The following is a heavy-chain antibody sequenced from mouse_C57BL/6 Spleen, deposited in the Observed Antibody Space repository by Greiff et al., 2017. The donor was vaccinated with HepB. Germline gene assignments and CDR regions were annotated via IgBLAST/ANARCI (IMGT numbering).Heavy chain of an antibody. J-gene: IGHJ2*01. Sequence: EVQLQQSGPELVKPGASVKISCKASGYTFTDYYMNWVKQSHGKSLEWIGDINPNNGGTSYNQKFKGKATLTVDKSSSTAYMELRSLTSEDSAVYYCARWGAYYSNYFDYWGQGTTLTVSS. V-gene: IGHV1-26*01. CDR1: GYTFTDYY. CDR3: ARWGAYYSNYFDY. D-gene: IGHD2-5*01. CDR2: INPNNGGT.